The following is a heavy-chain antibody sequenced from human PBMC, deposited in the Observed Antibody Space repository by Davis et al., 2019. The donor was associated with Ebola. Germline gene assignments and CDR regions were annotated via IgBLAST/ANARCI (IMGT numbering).Heavy chain of an antibody. CDR3: AKDMGGSGSPTPRYYYGMDV. CDR1: GFTFDDYA. J-gene: IGHJ6*02. D-gene: IGHD3-10*01. CDR2: ISWNSGSI. Sequence: SLKISCAASGFTFDDYAMHWVRQAPGKGLEWVSGISWNSGSIGYADSVKGRFTISRDNAKNSLYLQMNNLRAEDTALYYCAKDMGGSGSPTPRYYYGMDVWGQGTTVTVSS. V-gene: IGHV3-9*01.